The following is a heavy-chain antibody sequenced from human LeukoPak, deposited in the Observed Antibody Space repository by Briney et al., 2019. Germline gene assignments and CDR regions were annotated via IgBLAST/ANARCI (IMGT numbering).Heavy chain of an antibody. CDR2: IYYSGTT. CDR1: GGSNPPSSATYA. Sequence: SETLSLTCSVSGGSNPPSSATYAWGWVRQPPGKGLEWIGSIYYSGTTYYNPSLKSRVTISLDTSKNEFSLKLSSVTAADTSVYYCARQVSHAFDVWGQGTMVVGSS. J-gene: IGHJ3*01. CDR3: ARQVSHAFDV. V-gene: IGHV4-39*01. D-gene: IGHD3-10*01.